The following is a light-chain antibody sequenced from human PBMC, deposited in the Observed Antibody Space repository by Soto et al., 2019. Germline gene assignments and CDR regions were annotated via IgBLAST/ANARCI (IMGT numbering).Light chain of an antibody. J-gene: IGKJ5*01. CDR3: QQYGSSLIT. CDR1: QSVTSNS. V-gene: IGKV3-20*01. CDR2: GAS. Sequence: IVWTQSPGTLSLSPGERATLSFISSQSVTSNSLAWYHQKFGQPPRLLIYGASSRATGIPDRFSGSGSGTDFTLTISRLEPEDFAVYYCQQYGSSLITFGQGTRLEI.